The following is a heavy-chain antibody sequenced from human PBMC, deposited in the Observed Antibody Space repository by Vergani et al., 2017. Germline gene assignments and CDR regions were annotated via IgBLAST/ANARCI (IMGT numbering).Heavy chain of an antibody. D-gene: IGHD2-15*01. V-gene: IGHV4-59*08. J-gene: IGHJ5*02. CDR1: GGSFNTYY. Sequence: QVQLAESGPGLVKPSETLSLTCTVSGGSFNTYYLSWIRQSPGQGLEWIGYIYSTGSTNYNPSLNSRVTMSVDTSKSQFPLKLSSVTAADTAVYYCTRHGAVVAANNWFDPWGQGTLVTVSS. CDR2: IYSTGST. CDR3: TRHGAVVAANNWFDP.